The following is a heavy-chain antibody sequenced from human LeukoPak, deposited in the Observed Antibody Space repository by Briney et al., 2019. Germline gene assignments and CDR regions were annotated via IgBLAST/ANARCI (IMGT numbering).Heavy chain of an antibody. CDR3: ARAKIAAAGTGAFDV. Sequence: GGSLRLSCAASGFTFSSYAMTWVRQAPGKGLEWVSAFSATDGSAQYAESVEGRFTISKDNSKNTLFLQMNSLGAEDTAVYYCARAKIAAAGTGAFDVWGQGTLVTVSS. CDR1: GFTFSSYA. V-gene: IGHV3-23*01. D-gene: IGHD6-13*01. J-gene: IGHJ3*01. CDR2: FSATDGSA.